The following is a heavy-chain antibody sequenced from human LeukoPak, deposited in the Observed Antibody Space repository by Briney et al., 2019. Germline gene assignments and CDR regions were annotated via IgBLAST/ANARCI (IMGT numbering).Heavy chain of an antibody. V-gene: IGHV1-46*01. CDR3: ARFTAGIAVAGSHHQEYYFDY. CDR2: INPSGGST. Sequence: ASVKVSCKASGYTFTDYYMHWVRQAPGQGLEWMGIINPSGGSTSYAQKFQGRVTMTRDTSTSTVYMELSSLRSEDTAVYYCARFTAGIAVAGSHHQEYYFDYWGQGTLVTVSS. J-gene: IGHJ4*02. CDR1: GYTFTDYY. D-gene: IGHD6-19*01.